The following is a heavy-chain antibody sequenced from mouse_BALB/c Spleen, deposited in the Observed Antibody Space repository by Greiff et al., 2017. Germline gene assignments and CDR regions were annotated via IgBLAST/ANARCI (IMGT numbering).Heavy chain of an antibody. J-gene: IGHJ4*01. V-gene: IGHV1-7*01. D-gene: IGHD2-4*01. CDR2: INPSTGYT. Sequence: QVQLQQSGAELAKPGASVKMSCKASGYTFTSYWMHWVKQRPGQGLEWIGYINPSTGYTEYNQKFKDKATLTADKSSSTAYMQLSSLTSEDSAVYYCARYDYEGAYAMDYWGQGTSVTVSS. CDR1: GYTFTSYW. CDR3: ARYDYEGAYAMDY.